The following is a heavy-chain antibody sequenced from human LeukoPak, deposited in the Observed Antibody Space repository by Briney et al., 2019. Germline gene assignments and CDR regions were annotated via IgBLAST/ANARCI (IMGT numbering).Heavy chain of an antibody. CDR3: ASPMTTAVTGAFDI. V-gene: IGHV1-69*15. Sequence: ASVKVSCKASGGTFSSYAITWVRQAPGQGLEWMGKIIPIFGTSNYAQKFQGRVTITADESTSTAYMELSSLRSEDTAVYYCASPMTTAVTGAFDIWGQGTLVTVSS. CDR1: GGTFSSYA. J-gene: IGHJ3*02. CDR2: IIPIFGTS. D-gene: IGHD4-23*01.